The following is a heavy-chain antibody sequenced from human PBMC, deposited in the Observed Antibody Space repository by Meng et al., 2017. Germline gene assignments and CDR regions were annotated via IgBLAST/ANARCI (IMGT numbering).Heavy chain of an antibody. D-gene: IGHD3-10*01. J-gene: IGHJ4*02. Sequence: QVQLVQSGAGVKKPGASVKVSCKPSGYNFPDYYIHWVRQAPGQGLEWMGRIDPKSGDTHYAQKFQGRVTMTRDTSISTAYMELSRLRSDDTAVYYCARDYGSGRIILHFDYWGQGTLVTVSS. CDR1: GYNFPDYY. CDR2: IDPKSGDT. CDR3: ARDYGSGRIILHFDY. V-gene: IGHV1-2*06.